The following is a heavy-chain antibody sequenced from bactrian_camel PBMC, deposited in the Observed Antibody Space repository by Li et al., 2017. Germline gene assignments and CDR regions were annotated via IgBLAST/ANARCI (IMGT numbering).Heavy chain of an antibody. CDR1: GYTDRDC. V-gene: IGHV3S53*01. J-gene: IGHJ4*01. CDR2: IHSTGTT. D-gene: IGHD2*01. Sequence: LVESGGGSVQAGGSLRLSCDASGYTDRDCMGWFRQAPGKEREGVAAIHSTGTTTYADSMKGRFTIDRDNDKAILYLQMNGLKPEDTAMYSCAACSSCSGGYCDATKVQEYVYLGHGTQVTVS. CDR3: AACSSCSGGYCDATKVQEYVY.